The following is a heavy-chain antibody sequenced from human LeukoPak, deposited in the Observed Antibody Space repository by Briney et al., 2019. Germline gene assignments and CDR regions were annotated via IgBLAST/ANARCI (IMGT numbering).Heavy chain of an antibody. CDR1: GYTFTTYG. V-gene: IGHV1-18*01. CDR3: ARDRMDTGTYFDY. Sequence: ASVKVSCRSSGYTFTTYGMTWVRQAPGQGLEWMGWISTYNGNTNYAQKLQGRVTMTTDTSTSTAYMELRSLGSDDTAMYYCARDRMDTGTYFDYWGQGTLVTVSS. D-gene: IGHD5-18*01. J-gene: IGHJ4*02. CDR2: ISTYNGNT.